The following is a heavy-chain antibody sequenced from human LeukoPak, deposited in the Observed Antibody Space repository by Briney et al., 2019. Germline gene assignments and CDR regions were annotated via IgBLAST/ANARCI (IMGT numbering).Heavy chain of an antibody. V-gene: IGHV3-23*01. CDR1: GFTFSSYG. Sequence: GGSLRLSCAASGFTFSSYGMSWVRQAPGKGLEWVSAISGSGGSTYYADSVKGRFTISRDNSKNTLYLQMNSLRAEDTAVYYCAKPPYSSGWYEYFQYWGQGTLVTVSS. CDR2: ISGSGGST. D-gene: IGHD6-19*01. CDR3: AKPPYSSGWYEYFQY. J-gene: IGHJ1*01.